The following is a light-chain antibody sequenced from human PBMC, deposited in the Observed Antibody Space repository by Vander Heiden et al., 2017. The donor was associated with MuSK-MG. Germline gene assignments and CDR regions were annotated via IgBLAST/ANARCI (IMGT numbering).Light chain of an antibody. CDR3: CSYAGSYTFV. CDR1: SSDVGGYNY. CDR2: DVS. Sequence: QSALTQPRSVSGCPVQTVTISCTGTSSDVGGYNYVAWYQQHPGNAPILMIYDVSNRPSGVPARFSGSKSGNTASLTISGLQAEDDADYYCCSYAGSYTFVFGTGTKVTVL. J-gene: IGLJ1*01. V-gene: IGLV2-11*01.